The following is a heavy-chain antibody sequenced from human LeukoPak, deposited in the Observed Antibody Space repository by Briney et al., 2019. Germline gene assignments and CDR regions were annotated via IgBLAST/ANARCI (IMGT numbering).Heavy chain of an antibody. J-gene: IGHJ3*02. CDR3: ARHPGYYDSSGYYVSAFDI. D-gene: IGHD3-22*01. CDR1: GGSISSYY. V-gene: IGHV4-59*08. Sequence: PSETLSLTCTVSGGSISSYYWSWIRLPPGKGLEWIGSIYYSGSTNYNPSLKSRVTISVDTSKNQFSLKLTSVTAADTAVYYCARHPGYYDSSGYYVSAFDIWGQGTMVTVSS. CDR2: IYYSGST.